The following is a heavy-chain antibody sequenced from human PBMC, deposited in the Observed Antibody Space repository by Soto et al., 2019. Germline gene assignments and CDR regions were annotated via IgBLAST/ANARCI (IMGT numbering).Heavy chain of an antibody. CDR2: IYESGST. Sequence: KTWETLSLTCAVSGGSVSSGGYSWSWIRQTPGKGLEWIGYIYESGSTNYNKSLKSRVTISLDRSKNHVSLRLSSVTAADTAIYYCARELRARFDPWGQGALVTVSS. CDR3: ARELRARFDP. D-gene: IGHD3-16*01. V-gene: IGHV4-30-2*01. J-gene: IGHJ5*02. CDR1: GGSVSSGGYS.